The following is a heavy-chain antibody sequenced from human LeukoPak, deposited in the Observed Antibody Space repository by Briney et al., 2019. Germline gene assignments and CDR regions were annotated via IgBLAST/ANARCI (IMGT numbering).Heavy chain of an antibody. CDR3: ARGLVIQLRGRRFDP. CDR2: IYYSGST. CDR1: GGSISSGDYY. Sequence: SQTLSLTCTVSGGSISSGDYYWSWIRQPPGKGLEWIGYIYYSGSTHYNPSLKSRVTISVDTSKNQFSLKLSSVTAADTAVYYCARGLVIQLRGRRFDPWGQGTLVTVSS. D-gene: IGHD5-18*01. J-gene: IGHJ5*02. V-gene: IGHV4-30-4*01.